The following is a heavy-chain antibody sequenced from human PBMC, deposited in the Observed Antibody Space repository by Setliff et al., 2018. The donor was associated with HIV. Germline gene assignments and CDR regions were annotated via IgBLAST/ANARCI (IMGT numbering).Heavy chain of an antibody. CDR2: IIPIFGTA. CDR1: GGTFSSYA. V-gene: IGHV1-69*13. Sequence: SVKVSCKASGGTFSSYAISWVRQAPGQGLEWMGGIIPIFGTADYAQKFQGRVTITADESTSTAYMELSSLRSEDTAVYYCARGREWLPVASYFDYWGQGTLVTVSS. D-gene: IGHD3-3*01. J-gene: IGHJ4*02. CDR3: ARGREWLPVASYFDY.